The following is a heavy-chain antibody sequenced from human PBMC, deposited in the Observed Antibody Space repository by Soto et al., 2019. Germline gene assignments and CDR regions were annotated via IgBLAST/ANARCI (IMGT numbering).Heavy chain of an antibody. D-gene: IGHD3-10*01. CDR2: IYYSGST. Sequence: QVQLQESGPGLVKPSQTLSLTCTVSGGSISSGGYYWSWIRQHPGKGLEWIGYIYYSGSTYYNPSLKSRVTISVDTSKNQCALKLSSVTAADTAVYYCARETGITMVRGVVDYWGQGTLVTVSS. V-gene: IGHV4-31*03. J-gene: IGHJ4*02. CDR1: GGSISSGGYY. CDR3: ARETGITMVRGVVDY.